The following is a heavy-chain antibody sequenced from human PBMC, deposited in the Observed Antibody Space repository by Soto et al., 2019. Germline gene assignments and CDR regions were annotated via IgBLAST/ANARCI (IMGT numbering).Heavy chain of an antibody. J-gene: IGHJ4*02. CDR3: TRWKESYSDY. CDR1: GFTFDDYA. V-gene: IGHV3-49*03. D-gene: IGHD1-1*01. CDR2: LRSKAYGGTT. Sequence: PGGSLRLSCTTSGFTFDDYALSWFRQAPGKGLEWVSFLRSKAYGGTTEYAASVRGRFTISGDDSKTIAYLQMNSLKTDDTAVYYCTRWKESYSDYWGQGTLVTVSS.